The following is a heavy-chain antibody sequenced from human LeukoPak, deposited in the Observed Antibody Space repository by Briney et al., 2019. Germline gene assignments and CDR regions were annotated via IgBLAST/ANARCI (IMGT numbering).Heavy chain of an antibody. Sequence: SETLSLTCTVSGGSISSSSYYWGWIRQPPGKGLEWIGSIYYSGSTNYNPSLKSRVTISVDKSKNQFSLKLSSVTAADTAVYYCARDVGGITMVRGVIINWGQGTLVTVSS. D-gene: IGHD3-10*01. CDR1: GGSISSSSYY. V-gene: IGHV4-39*07. CDR2: IYYSGST. J-gene: IGHJ4*02. CDR3: ARDVGGITMVRGVIIN.